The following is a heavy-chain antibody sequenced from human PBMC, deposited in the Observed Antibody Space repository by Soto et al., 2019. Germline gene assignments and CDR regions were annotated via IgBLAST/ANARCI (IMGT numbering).Heavy chain of an antibody. CDR1: GGSISSSSYF. CDR3: ATSNWFDP. J-gene: IGHJ5*02. V-gene: IGHV4-39*01. Sequence: QLQLQESGPGLVKPSETLSLTCTVSGGSISSSSYFWGWIRQPPGKGLEWIGTIYYSGSTYYNPSLQSRVTISVDTSKNQFSLKRSSVTAADTAVYYCATSNWFDPWGQGTLVTVSS. CDR2: IYYSGST.